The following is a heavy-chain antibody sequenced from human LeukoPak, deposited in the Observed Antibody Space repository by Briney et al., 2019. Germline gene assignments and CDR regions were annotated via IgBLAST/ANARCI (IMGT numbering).Heavy chain of an antibody. V-gene: IGHV4-39*01. J-gene: IGHJ5*02. D-gene: IGHD6-13*01. CDR1: GGSISSSSYY. Sequence: PSETLSLTCTVSGGSISSSSYYWGWIRQPPGKGLEWIGSIYYSGSTYYNPSLKSRVTISVDTSKNQFSLKLSSVTAADTAVYYCARCGIAAAGRFAPWGQGTLVTVSS. CDR2: IYYSGST. CDR3: ARCGIAAAGRFAP.